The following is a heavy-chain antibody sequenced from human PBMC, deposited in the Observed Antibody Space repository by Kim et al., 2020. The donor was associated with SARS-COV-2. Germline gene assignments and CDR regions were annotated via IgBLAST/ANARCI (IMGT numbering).Heavy chain of an antibody. V-gene: IGHV4-59*01. CDR3: ARASYDSSGYYHHWYFDL. Sequence: SETLSLTCTVSGGSISSYYWSWIRQPPGKGLEWIGYIYYSGSTNYNPSLKSRVTISVDTSKNQFSLKLSSVTAADTAVYYCARASYDSSGYYHHWYFDLWGRGTLVTVSS. J-gene: IGHJ2*01. CDR2: IYYSGST. CDR1: GGSISSYY. D-gene: IGHD3-22*01.